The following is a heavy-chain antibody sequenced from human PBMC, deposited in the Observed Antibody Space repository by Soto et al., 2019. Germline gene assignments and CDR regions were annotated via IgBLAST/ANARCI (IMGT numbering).Heavy chain of an antibody. D-gene: IGHD2-2*01. J-gene: IGHJ6*02. CDR2: IYSGGST. CDR1: GFTVSSNY. CDR3: ARERSGRYCISTSCPLYYYYGMDV. V-gene: IGHV3-66*02. Sequence: PGGSLRLSCAASGFTVSSNYMSWVRQAPGKGLEWVSVIYSGGSTYYADSVKGRFTISRDNSKNTLYLQMNSLRAEDTAVYYCARERSGRYCISTSCPLYYYYGMDVWGQGTTVTVSS.